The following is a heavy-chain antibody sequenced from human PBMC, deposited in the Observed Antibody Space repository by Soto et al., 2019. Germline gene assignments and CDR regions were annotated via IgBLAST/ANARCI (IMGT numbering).Heavy chain of an antibody. J-gene: IGHJ4*02. CDR1: GYSFTTHD. CDR3: ARDDLNRGGKYFDY. Sequence: SVKVSCKASGYSFTTHDITWLRQAPGKGLEWVGGISTDRGDTIYPQNLQGRVTMTTDSSTSTVYMELKSLRSDDTAVYYCARDDLNRGGKYFDYWGQGTLVTVSS. D-gene: IGHD2-15*01. V-gene: IGHV1-18*01. CDR2: ISTDRGDT.